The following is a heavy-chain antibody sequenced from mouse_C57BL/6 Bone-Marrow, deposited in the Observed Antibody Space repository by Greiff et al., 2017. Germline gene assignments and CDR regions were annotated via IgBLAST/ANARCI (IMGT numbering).Heavy chain of an antibody. V-gene: IGHV5-6*01. D-gene: IGHD2-5*01. Sequence: EVMLVESGGDLVKPGGSLKLSCAASGFTFSSYGMSWVRQTPDKRLEWVATISSGGSYTYYPDSVKGRYTISRDNAKNTLYLQVSSLKSEDTAMYSCASHRSSNYVLFAYWGQGTLVTVSA. CDR3: ASHRSSNYVLFAY. CDR1: GFTFSSYG. J-gene: IGHJ3*01. CDR2: ISSGGSYT.